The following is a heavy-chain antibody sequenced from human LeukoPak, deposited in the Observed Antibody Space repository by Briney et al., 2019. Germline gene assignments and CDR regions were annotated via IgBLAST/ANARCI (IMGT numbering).Heavy chain of an antibody. Sequence: QAGGSLRLSCAASGFTFSSYAMSWVCQAPGKGLEWVSAICGSGGSTYYADSVKGRFTISRDNSNNTLYLQMNSLRAEDTAVYYCAKPVGAAPPAARYYYYYGMDVWGQGTTVTVSS. D-gene: IGHD1-26*01. J-gene: IGHJ6*02. V-gene: IGHV3-23*01. CDR1: GFTFSSYA. CDR3: AKPVGAAPPAARYYYYYGMDV. CDR2: ICGSGGST.